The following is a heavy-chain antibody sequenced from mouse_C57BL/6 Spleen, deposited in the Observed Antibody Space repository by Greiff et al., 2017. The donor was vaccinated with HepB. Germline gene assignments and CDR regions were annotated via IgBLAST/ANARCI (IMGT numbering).Heavy chain of an antibody. Sequence: VKVVESGPGLVAPSQSLSITCTVSGFSLTSYGVSWVRQPPGKGLEWLGVIWGDGSTNYHSALISRLSISKDNSNSQVFLKLNSLQTDDTATYYCVKWDDYDGFAYWGQGTLVTVSA. J-gene: IGHJ3*01. CDR1: GFSLTSYG. CDR3: VKWDDYDGFAY. D-gene: IGHD2-4*01. CDR2: IWGDGST. V-gene: IGHV2-3*01.